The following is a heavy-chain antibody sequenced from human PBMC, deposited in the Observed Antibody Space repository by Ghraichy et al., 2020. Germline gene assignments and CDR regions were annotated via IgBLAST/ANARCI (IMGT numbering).Heavy chain of an antibody. J-gene: IGHJ4*02. D-gene: IGHD1-1*01. CDR1: GFPFSSYA. V-gene: IGHV3-23*01. CDR2: IYGGGVGT. CDR3: VKNGGMETGNYCFAY. Sequence: GESLNISCAASGFPFSSYAMSWVRQTPGKGLEWLSAIYGGGVGTYYADSVKGRFTISRDNSKNTLYLQMNSLRADDTAVYYCVKNGGMETGNYCFAYWGQGTLLTVSS.